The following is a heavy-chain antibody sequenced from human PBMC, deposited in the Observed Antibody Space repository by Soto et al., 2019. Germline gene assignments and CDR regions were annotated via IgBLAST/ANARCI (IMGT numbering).Heavy chain of an antibody. Sequence: ELQVVESGGGLIHPGGSLRLSCGASGFTVNSNYMSWVRQAPGKGLEWVSVIYSGGDIYYADSVKGRFTISRDDSKNTVYLQMNSLRADDAAIYYCAKGNLEGLEFWGQGTMVSVSS. J-gene: IGHJ4*02. CDR1: GFTVNSNY. D-gene: IGHD1-1*01. CDR3: AKGNLEGLEF. CDR2: IYSGGDI. V-gene: IGHV3-53*01.